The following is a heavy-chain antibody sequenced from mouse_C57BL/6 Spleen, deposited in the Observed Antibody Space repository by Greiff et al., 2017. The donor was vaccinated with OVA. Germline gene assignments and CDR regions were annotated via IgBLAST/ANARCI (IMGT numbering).Heavy chain of an antibody. CDR2: IYPGDGDT. CDR1: GYAFSSSW. CDR3: APYGRDAMDY. D-gene: IGHD1-1*01. J-gene: IGHJ4*01. Sequence: QVQLQQSGPELVKPGASVKISCKASGYAFSSSWMNWVKQRPGKGLEWIGRIYPGDGDTNYNGKFKGKATLTADKSSSTAYMQLSSLTSEDSAVYFCAPYGRDAMDYWGQGTSVTVSS. V-gene: IGHV1-82*01.